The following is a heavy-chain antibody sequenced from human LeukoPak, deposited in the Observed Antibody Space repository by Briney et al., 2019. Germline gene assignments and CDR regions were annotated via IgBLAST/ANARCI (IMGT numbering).Heavy chain of an antibody. CDR2: ISAYNGDT. D-gene: IGHD1-26*01. J-gene: IGHJ4*02. CDR1: GYNFSTYG. CDR3: ARDMVGATRYHDY. Sequence: ASVKVSCKASGYNFSTYGISCGPQAPGQGLEWMGWISAYNGDTNYAQKVQGRLTLTTDTSTSTAYMELRSLRSDDSAVYYCARDMVGATRYHDYWGQGTLVTVSS. V-gene: IGHV1-18*01.